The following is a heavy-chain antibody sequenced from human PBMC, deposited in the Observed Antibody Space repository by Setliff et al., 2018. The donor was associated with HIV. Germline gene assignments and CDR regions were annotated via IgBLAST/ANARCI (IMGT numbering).Heavy chain of an antibody. J-gene: IGHJ5*02. CDR2: ISYSGST. V-gene: IGHV4-39*07. D-gene: IGHD6-13*01. Sequence: PSETLSLTCTVSGGSVSSSTTYYWGWIRQPPGKGLEWIGEISYSGSTVYNPSLKSRVTMSVDASKNLVSLKLKSMTAADTAVYFCVRRRRLGAAYNWFDPWGQGTLVTVSS. CDR3: VRRRRLGAAYNWFDP. CDR1: GGSVSSSTTYY.